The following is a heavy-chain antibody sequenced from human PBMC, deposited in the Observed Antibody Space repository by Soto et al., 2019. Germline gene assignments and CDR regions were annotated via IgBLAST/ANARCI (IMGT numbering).Heavy chain of an antibody. D-gene: IGHD3-22*01. J-gene: IGHJ4*02. CDR3: AGTHLTYYYDSSGYYGLDY. CDR1: CGSISSYY. Sequence: SETLSLTCTVSCGSISSYYWSWIRQPPGKGLEWIGYIYYSGSTNYNPSLKSRVTISVDTSKNQFSLKLSSVTAADTAVYYCAGTHLTYYYDSSGYYGLDYWGQGTLVTVSS. CDR2: IYYSGST. V-gene: IGHV4-59*01.